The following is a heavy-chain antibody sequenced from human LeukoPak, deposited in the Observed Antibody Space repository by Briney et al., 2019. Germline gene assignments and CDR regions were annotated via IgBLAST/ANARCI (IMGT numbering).Heavy chain of an antibody. CDR2: INPSGGST. V-gene: IGHV1-46*01. D-gene: IGHD3-10*01. CDR3: ARDRLPFGGGRGYFDY. Sequence: ASVTLSCKASGYTFTSYYMHWVRQAPGQGLEWMGIINPSGGSTSYAQKFQGRVTMARDTSISTAYMELSRLRSDDTAVYYCARDRLPFGGGRGYFDYWGQGTLVTVSS. J-gene: IGHJ4*02. CDR1: GYTFTSYY.